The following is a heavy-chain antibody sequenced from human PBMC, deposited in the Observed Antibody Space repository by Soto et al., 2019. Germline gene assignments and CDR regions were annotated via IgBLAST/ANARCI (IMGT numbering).Heavy chain of an antibody. J-gene: IGHJ4*02. CDR3: AKDVVGGYSYGPYYFDY. D-gene: IGHD5-18*01. Sequence: GGSLRLSCAASGFTFSSYATSRVRQAPGKGLEWVSAISGSGGSTYYADSVKGRFTISRDNSKNTLYLQMNSLRAEDTAVYYCAKDVVGGYSYGPYYFDYWGQGTLVTVSS. CDR1: GFTFSSYA. V-gene: IGHV3-23*01. CDR2: ISGSGGST.